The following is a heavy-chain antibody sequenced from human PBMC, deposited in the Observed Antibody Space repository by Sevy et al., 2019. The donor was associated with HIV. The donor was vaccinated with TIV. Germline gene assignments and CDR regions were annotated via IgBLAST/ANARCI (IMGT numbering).Heavy chain of an antibody. CDR3: ATVRTQMVYASTLNWFDP. Sequence: ASVKVSCKVSGYTLTELSMHWVRQAPGKGLEWMGGFDPEDGETIYAQKFQGRVTMTEDTSTDTAYMELSSLRSEDTAVYYCATVRTQMVYASTLNWFDPWGQRTLVTVSS. J-gene: IGHJ5*02. V-gene: IGHV1-24*01. CDR2: FDPEDGET. D-gene: IGHD2-8*01. CDR1: GYTLTELS.